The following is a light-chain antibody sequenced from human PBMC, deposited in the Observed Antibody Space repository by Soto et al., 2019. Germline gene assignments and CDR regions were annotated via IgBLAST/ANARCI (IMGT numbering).Light chain of an antibody. V-gene: IGKV1-12*01. CDR2: AAS. Sequence: DIQMTQSPSSVSASVGDRITITCRASQVIGGRLAWFQQKPGKAPQYLIQAASILQSGVPSRFSGSGSGTEFILTINNLQPEDFASYFCLQVYSFPRTFGLGTKVEI. J-gene: IGKJ1*01. CDR3: LQVYSFPRT. CDR1: QVIGGR.